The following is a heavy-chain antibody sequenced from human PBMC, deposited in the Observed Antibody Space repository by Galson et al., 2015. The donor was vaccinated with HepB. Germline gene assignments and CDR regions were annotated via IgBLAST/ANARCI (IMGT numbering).Heavy chain of an antibody. CDR1: GFTFSDYS. J-gene: IGHJ3*02. D-gene: IGHD3-10*01. V-gene: IGHV3-11*06. Sequence: SLRLSCAASGFTFSDYSMSWIRQAPGKGLEWVSYISSSSSYTIYAESLKGRFTISRDNDKNSLYLQMNSLGAEDTAVYYCATEGILWFGELLGAFDIWGQGTMVTVSS. CDR3: ATEGILWFGELLGAFDI. CDR2: ISSSSSYT.